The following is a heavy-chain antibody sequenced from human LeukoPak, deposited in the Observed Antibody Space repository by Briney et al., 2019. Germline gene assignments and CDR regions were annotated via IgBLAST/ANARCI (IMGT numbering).Heavy chain of an antibody. CDR1: GFTFSSYG. V-gene: IGHV3-30*18. CDR2: ISYDGSNK. Sequence: GGSLRLSCAASGFTFSSYGMHWVRQAPGKGLEWVAVISYDGSNKYYADSVKGRFTISRDNSKNTLYLQMNSLRAEDTAVYYCAKDGHSDAFDIWGQGTMVTVSS. J-gene: IGHJ3*02. D-gene: IGHD3/OR15-3a*01. CDR3: AKDGHSDAFDI.